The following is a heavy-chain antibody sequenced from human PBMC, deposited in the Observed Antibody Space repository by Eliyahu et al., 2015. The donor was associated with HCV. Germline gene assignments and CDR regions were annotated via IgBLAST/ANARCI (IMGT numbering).Heavy chain of an antibody. D-gene: IGHD6-25*01. J-gene: IGHJ5*02. CDR1: GFTFSTSW. Sequence: EVQLVESGGGLVQPGGSLRLSCAASGFTFSTSWMPWVRQAPGKGLVWVSRXSSDESRTTYADSVKGRFTISRDNAKNTLNLQMNSLRAEDTAVYYCARASGYGRLDPWGQGTLVIVSS. CDR3: ARASGYGRLDP. V-gene: IGHV3-74*03. CDR2: XSSDESRT.